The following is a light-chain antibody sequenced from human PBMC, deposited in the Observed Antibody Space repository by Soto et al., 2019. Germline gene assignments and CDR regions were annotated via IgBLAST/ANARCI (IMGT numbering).Light chain of an antibody. V-gene: IGLV2-14*01. Sequence: QSALTQPASVSGSPGQSITISCTGTSSAVGAYNYVSWYQQHPGKAPKLMIFEVSDRPSGVSNRFSGSKSGNTASLTISGLQAEDEADYYCSSYTSSNTLVFGGGTQLTVL. CDR2: EVS. J-gene: IGLJ2*01. CDR1: SSAVGAYNY. CDR3: SSYTSSNTLV.